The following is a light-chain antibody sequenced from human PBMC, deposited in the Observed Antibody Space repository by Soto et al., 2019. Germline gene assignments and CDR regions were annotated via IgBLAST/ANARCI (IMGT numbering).Light chain of an antibody. Sequence: QSVLTQPASVCGSPGQSITISCTGTSSDIGSYNLVSWYQHHPGNAPKLMIYEGSKRPSGVSNRFSGSKSGNTASLTISGLQAEDEADYYCCSYAGTTLFGGGTKLTVL. CDR1: SSDIGSYNL. CDR3: CSYAGTTL. J-gene: IGLJ2*01. CDR2: EGS. V-gene: IGLV2-23*01.